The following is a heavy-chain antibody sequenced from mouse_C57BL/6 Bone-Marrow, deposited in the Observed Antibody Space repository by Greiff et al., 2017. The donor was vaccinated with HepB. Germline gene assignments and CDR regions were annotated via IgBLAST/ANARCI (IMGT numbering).Heavy chain of an antibody. J-gene: IGHJ2*01. CDR1: GFTFSDYY. CDR2: INYDGSST. D-gene: IGHD1-1*01. CDR3: GITTLAGYFDD. Sequence: EVQVVESEGGLVQPGSSMKLSCTASGFTFSDYYMAWVRQVPEKGLEWVANINYDGSSTYYLDSLKSRFIISRDNAKNILYLQMSSLKSEDTATYYCGITTLAGYFDDWGQGTTLTVSS. V-gene: IGHV5-16*01.